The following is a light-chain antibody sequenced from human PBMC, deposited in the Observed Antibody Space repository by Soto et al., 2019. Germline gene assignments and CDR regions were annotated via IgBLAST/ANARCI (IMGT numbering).Light chain of an antibody. J-gene: IGKJ2*01. CDR1: QSVSSSY. CDR2: GAS. V-gene: IGKV3-20*01. Sequence: EIVLTQSPGTLSLSPGERATLSCRASQSVSSSYLAWYQQKPGQAPRLLIYGASSRATGIPDRFSVSGSGTDFTLTISRLEPDDVAVYYCQQDCSSPMYTFSQGTKLEIK. CDR3: QQDCSSPMYT.